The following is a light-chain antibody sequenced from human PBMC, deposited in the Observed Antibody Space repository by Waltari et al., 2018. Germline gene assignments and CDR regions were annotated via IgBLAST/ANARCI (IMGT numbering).Light chain of an antibody. V-gene: IGKV4-1*01. J-gene: IGKJ3*01. CDR1: QSLLSSSNNKNY. CDR3: QQYYDTPFT. CDR2: WAS. Sequence: DIVMTQSPDSLAVSLGERATIDCRSSQSLLSSSNNKNYLAWYQQRPRQPPKLLFYWASSRESGVPDRFTAAGSGTHFTLTITSLQAEDVAVYYCQQYYDTPFTFGPGTKVDI.